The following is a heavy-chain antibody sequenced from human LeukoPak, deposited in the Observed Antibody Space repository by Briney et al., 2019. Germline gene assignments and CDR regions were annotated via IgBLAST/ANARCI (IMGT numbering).Heavy chain of an antibody. CDR2: LSNNGGST. V-gene: IGHV3-64D*06. J-gene: IGHJ3*02. D-gene: IGHD6-19*01. CDR1: GLTFTIYA. Sequence: GGSLRLSCPASGLTFTIYAMHWVRQAPGKGLEFVAALSNNGGSTHYADSVKGRFTISRDNSKNTLYLQMSSLRAEDTAVYYCVKDRDSSGWYALGAFDIWGQGTMVTVSS. CDR3: VKDRDSSGWYALGAFDI.